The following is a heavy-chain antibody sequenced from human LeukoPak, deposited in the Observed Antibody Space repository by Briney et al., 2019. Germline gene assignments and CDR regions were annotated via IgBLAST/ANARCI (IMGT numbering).Heavy chain of an antibody. CDR3: AIGTSYDILTGPIPGFDY. CDR1: GYTFTGYY. Sequence: ASVKVSCKASGYTFTGYYMHWVRQAPGQGLEWIGWINPNSGGTNYAQKFQGWVTMTRDTSISTAYMELSRLRPDDTAVYYCAIGTSYDILTGPIPGFDYWGQGTLVTVSS. J-gene: IGHJ4*02. V-gene: IGHV1-2*04. D-gene: IGHD3-9*01. CDR2: INPNSGGT.